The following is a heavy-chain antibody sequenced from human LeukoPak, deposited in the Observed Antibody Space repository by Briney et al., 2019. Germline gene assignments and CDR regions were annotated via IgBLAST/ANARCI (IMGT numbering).Heavy chain of an antibody. CDR2: IYTSGST. CDR1: GGPISSYF. CDR3: AREVAVAGSLMDV. V-gene: IGHV4-4*07. Sequence: SETLSLTCTVSGGPISSYFWSWIRQPAGTGLQWIGRIYTSGSTNYNPSLKIRVTMSVDTSKNQFSLKLSSVTAADTAVYYCAREVAVAGSLMDVWGQGTTVTVSS. J-gene: IGHJ6*02. D-gene: IGHD6-19*01.